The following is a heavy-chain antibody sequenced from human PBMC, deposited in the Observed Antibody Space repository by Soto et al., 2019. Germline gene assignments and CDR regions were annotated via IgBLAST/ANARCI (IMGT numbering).Heavy chain of an antibody. J-gene: IGHJ6*02. CDR1: GFTFSGSA. CDR2: IRSKANSYAT. V-gene: IGHV3-73*01. CDR3: TRPLDTWDYYGMDV. D-gene: IGHD5-18*01. Sequence: EVQLVESGGGLVQPGGSLKLSCAASGFTFSGSAMHWVRQASGKGLEWVGRIRSKANSYATAYAASVKGRFTISRDDSKNTAYLQMNSLKTEDTAVYYCTRPLDTWDYYGMDVWGQGTTVTVS.